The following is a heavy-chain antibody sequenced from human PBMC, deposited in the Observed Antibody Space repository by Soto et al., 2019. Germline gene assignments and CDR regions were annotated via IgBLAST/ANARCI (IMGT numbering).Heavy chain of an antibody. CDR2: ISGYNGNT. CDR3: ARGEYSSSFYYFDY. D-gene: IGHD6-6*01. CDR1: RYTFTSSG. Sequence: ASVKVSCKASRYTFTSSGISWVRQAPGQGPEWMGWISGYNGNTNYALKFQGRVTMTTDTSTSTAYMELRSLRSDDTAVYYCARGEYSSSFYYFDYWGQGTLVTVSS. J-gene: IGHJ4*02. V-gene: IGHV1-18*01.